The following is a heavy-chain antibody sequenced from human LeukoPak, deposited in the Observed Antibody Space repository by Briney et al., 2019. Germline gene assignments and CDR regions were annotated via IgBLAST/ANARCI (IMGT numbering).Heavy chain of an antibody. CDR3: ASGSYDSSGYYLY. Sequence: ASVKVSCRASGYTFNNYYMHWVRQAPGQGLEWMGWINPKSGATNYAQKFQGRVTVTGDTSISTAYMELSSLRSEDTAVYYCASGSYDSSGYYLYWGQGTLVTVSS. CDR1: GYTFNNYY. J-gene: IGHJ4*02. D-gene: IGHD3-22*01. CDR2: INPKSGAT. V-gene: IGHV1-2*02.